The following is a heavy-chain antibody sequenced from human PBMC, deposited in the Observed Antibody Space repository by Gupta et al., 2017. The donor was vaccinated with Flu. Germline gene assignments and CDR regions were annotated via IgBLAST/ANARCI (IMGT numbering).Heavy chain of an antibody. V-gene: IGHV3-23*01. CDR2: ISVSGGGT. Sequence: EVQLLESGGGVVQPGGSLRLSCAASGFTFSSYGMGWVRQAPGKGLGWVSAISVSGGGTYYADSLKGRLTVSRDNSRNTLYLQMNSLRVEDTAVYFCGKRSGYSSSSPLESWGQGTLVTVSS. CDR1: GFTFSSYG. J-gene: IGHJ4*02. CDR3: GKRSGYSSSSPLES. D-gene: IGHD6-6*01.